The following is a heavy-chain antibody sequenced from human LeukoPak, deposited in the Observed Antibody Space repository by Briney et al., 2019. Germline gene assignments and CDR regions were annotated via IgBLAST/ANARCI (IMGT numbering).Heavy chain of an antibody. J-gene: IGHJ5*02. CDR1: GFTFSSYE. D-gene: IGHD1-14*01. Sequence: GGSLRLSCAGSGFTFSSYEMNWVRQAPGRGLEWVANIKQDGSEKYYVDSVKGRFTISRDNAKNSLYLQMNSLRAEDTAVYYCARVGINWFDPWGQGTLVTVSS. CDR3: ARVGINWFDP. CDR2: IKQDGSEK. V-gene: IGHV3-7*01.